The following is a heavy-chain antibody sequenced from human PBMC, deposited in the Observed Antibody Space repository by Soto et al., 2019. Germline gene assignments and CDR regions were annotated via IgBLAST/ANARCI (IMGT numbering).Heavy chain of an antibody. V-gene: IGHV4-31*03. J-gene: IGHJ5*02. CDR1: GGSISTGGDGDY. D-gene: IGHD3-16*01. Sequence: QVQLQESGPGLVKPSQTLSLSCTVSGGSISTGGDGDYWTWIRQRPEKGLEWIGYIYFTGTTYYNPFLQSRVTISVDTSKNQFSLKLTSVTAADTAVYYCARSAASLGGGWFDPWGQGTLVTVSS. CDR3: ARSAASLGGGWFDP. CDR2: IYFTGTT.